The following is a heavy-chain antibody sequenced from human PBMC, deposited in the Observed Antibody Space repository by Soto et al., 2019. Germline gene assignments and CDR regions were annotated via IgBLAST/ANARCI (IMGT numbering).Heavy chain of an antibody. Sequence: PSETLSLTCTVSGGSISSYYWSWIRQPPGKGLEWIGYIYYSGSTNYNPSLKSRVTISVDTSKNQFSLKLSSVTAADTAVYYCARGGAAAGTSLLSYYYYYGMDVWGQGTTVTVSS. CDR3: ARGGAAAGTSLLSYYYYYGMDV. CDR1: GGSISSYY. V-gene: IGHV4-59*01. CDR2: IYYSGST. D-gene: IGHD6-13*01. J-gene: IGHJ6*02.